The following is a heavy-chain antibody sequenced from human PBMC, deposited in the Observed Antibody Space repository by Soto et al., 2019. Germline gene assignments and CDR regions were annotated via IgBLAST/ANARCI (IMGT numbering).Heavy chain of an antibody. CDR1: GGSFSGYY. CDR3: ARGVDFWSGYGYYYYGMDV. Sequence: TLSLTCAVYGGSFSGYYWSWIRQPPGKGLEWIGEINHSGSTNYNPSLKSRVTISVDTSKNQFSLKLSSVTAADTAVYYCARGVDFWSGYGYYYYGMDVWGQGTMVTVSS. D-gene: IGHD3-3*01. V-gene: IGHV4-34*01. J-gene: IGHJ6*02. CDR2: INHSGST.